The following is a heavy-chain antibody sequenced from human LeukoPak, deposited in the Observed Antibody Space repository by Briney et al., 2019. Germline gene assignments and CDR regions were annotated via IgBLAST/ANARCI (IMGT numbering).Heavy chain of an antibody. V-gene: IGHV4-39*01. CDR3: ARTLYDFWSGYHDY. J-gene: IGHJ4*02. CDR1: GGSISSSSYY. Sequence: PSETLSLTCTVSGGSISSSSYYWGWIRQPPGKGLEWIGCIYYSGSTYYNPSLKSRVTISVDTSKNQFSLKLSSVTAADTAVYYCARTLYDFWSGYHDYWGQGTLVTVSS. D-gene: IGHD3-3*01. CDR2: IYYSGST.